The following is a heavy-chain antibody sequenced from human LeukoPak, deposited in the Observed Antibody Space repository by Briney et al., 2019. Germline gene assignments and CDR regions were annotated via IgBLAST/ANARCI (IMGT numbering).Heavy chain of an antibody. CDR1: GGSISSYF. CDR3: ATDVGYSYGSFDY. D-gene: IGHD5-18*01. V-gene: IGHV4-4*07. CDR2: IYSSGST. Sequence: PSETLSLTCTVSGGSISSYFWTWIRQPAGKGLEWIGRIYSSGSTNYNPSLKSRVTMSVDTSKNQFSLKLSSVTAADTALYCCATDVGYSYGSFDYWGQGTLVTVSS. J-gene: IGHJ4*02.